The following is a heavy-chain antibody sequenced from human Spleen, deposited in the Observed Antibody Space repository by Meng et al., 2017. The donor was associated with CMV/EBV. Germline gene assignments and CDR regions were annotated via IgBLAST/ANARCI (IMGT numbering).Heavy chain of an antibody. D-gene: IGHD1-26*01. CDR2: INIGGSSI. CDR3: AKDLGAYSLSGSYRLNYFDY. J-gene: IGHJ4*02. V-gene: IGHV3-48*03. CDR1: GFVFSNYE. Sequence: GGSLRLSCAGSGFVFSNYEMNWVRQAPGKGLEWLSYINIGGSSIYYSDSVKGRFTISRDNAKSSLYLQMNNLRADDTAVYYCAKDLGAYSLSGSYRLNYFDYWGQGTLVTVSS.